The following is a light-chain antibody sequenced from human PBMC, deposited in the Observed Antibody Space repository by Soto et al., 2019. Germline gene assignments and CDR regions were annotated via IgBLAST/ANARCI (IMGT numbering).Light chain of an antibody. V-gene: IGLV2-8*01. CDR3: SSYAGSNRVV. J-gene: IGLJ2*01. CDR2: EVN. CDR1: SSDVGGYNY. Sequence: QSVLTQPPSASGSPGQSVTISCTGTSSDVGGYNYVSWYQQNAGKAPKLMIYEVNKRPSGVPDRFSGAKSGNTASLTVSGLQAEDEADYYCSSYAGSNRVVFGGGTKLTVL.